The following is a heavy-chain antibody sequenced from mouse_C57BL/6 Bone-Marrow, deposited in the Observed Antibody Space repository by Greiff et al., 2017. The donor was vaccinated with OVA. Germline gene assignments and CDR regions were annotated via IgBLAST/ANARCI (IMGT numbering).Heavy chain of an antibody. CDR1: GYTFTSYW. J-gene: IGHJ3*01. CDR2: IHPNSGST. Sequence: QVQLQQPGAELVKPGASVKLSCKASGYTFTSYWMHWVKQRPGQGLEWIGMIHPNSGSTNYNEKFKSKATLTVDKSSSTAYMQLSSLTSEDSAVYYCARPYYGSSPWFADWGQGTLVTVSA. D-gene: IGHD1-1*01. CDR3: ARPYYGSSPWFAD. V-gene: IGHV1-64*01.